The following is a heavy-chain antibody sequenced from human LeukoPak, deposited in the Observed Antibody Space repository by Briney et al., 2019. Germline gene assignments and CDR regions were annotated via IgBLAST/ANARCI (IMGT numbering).Heavy chain of an antibody. V-gene: IGHV1-8*01. Sequence: GASVKVSRKASGYTFTNYDINWVRQATGQGLEWMGWMNPNSANTGYAQKFQGRVTMTRNTSISTAYMELSSLRSEDTAVYYCARVNCSSTSCRSKFLDYWGQGTLVTVSS. CDR3: ARVNCSSTSCRSKFLDY. D-gene: IGHD2-2*01. J-gene: IGHJ4*02. CDR2: MNPNSANT. CDR1: GYTFTNYD.